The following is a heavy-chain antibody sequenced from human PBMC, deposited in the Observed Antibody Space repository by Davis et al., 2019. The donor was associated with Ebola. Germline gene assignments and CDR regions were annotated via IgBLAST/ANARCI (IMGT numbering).Heavy chain of an antibody. V-gene: IGHV1-46*01. J-gene: IGHJ4*02. Sequence: ASVKVSCKASGYTFTAYYIHWVRQAPGQGLEWMGVIDPSGGSTSYAQKFQGRVTMPRDTSTSTVYMELNSLRSEDTAVYYCAGGGGYTDWLSPFWRYWGQGTLVTVSS. CDR2: IDPSGGST. D-gene: IGHD3-9*01. CDR3: AGGGGYTDWLSPFWRY. CDR1: GYTFTAYY.